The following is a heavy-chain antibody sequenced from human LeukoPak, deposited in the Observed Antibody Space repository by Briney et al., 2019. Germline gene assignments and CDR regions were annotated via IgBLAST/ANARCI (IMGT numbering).Heavy chain of an antibody. V-gene: IGHV4-59*08. CDR3: ARHEAAAGIDY. CDR1: GGSISSYY. CDR2: IYYSGST. Sequence: SETLSLTCTVSGGSISSYYWSWLRQPPGKGLEWIGYIYYSGSTNYNPSLQSRVTISVDTSKNQFSLKLSSVTAADTAVYYCARHEAAAGIDYWGQGTLVTVSS. J-gene: IGHJ4*02. D-gene: IGHD6-13*01.